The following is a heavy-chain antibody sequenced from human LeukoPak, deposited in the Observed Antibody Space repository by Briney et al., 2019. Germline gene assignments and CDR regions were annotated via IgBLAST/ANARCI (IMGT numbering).Heavy chain of an antibody. CDR2: IYYSGST. CDR3: ARGDDGSMDV. CDR1: GYSIRNGYY. Sequence: SETLSLTCTVSGYSIRNGYYWGWIRQPPGKGLEWIGYIYYSGSTNYNPSLKSRVTISVDTSKNQFSLKLSSVTAADTAVYYCARGDDGSMDVWGKGTTVTISS. D-gene: IGHD3-10*01. J-gene: IGHJ6*04. V-gene: IGHV4-59*01.